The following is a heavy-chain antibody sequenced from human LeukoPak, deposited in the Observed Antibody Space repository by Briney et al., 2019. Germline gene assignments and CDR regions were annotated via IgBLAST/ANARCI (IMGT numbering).Heavy chain of an antibody. CDR1: GFTFSSYA. V-gene: IGHV3-23*01. CDR3: AKGPYYYDSSGSHPFDY. Sequence: PGGSLRLSCAASGFTFSSYAMSWVRQAPGKGLEWVSAISGSGGSTYYADSVKGRFTISRDNSKNTLYLQMNSLRAEDTAVYYCAKGPYYYDSSGSHPFDYWGQGTLVTVSS. D-gene: IGHD3-22*01. J-gene: IGHJ4*02. CDR2: ISGSGGST.